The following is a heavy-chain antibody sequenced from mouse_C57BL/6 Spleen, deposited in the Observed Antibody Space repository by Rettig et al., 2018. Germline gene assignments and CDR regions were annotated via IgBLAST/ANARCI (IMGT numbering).Heavy chain of an antibody. J-gene: IGHJ2*01. D-gene: IGHD1-1*01. V-gene: IGHV10-3*01. CDR3: VRGRDGSSWPGFDY. Sequence: QLVESGGGLVQPKGSLKLSCAASGFTFNTYAMHWVRQAPGKGLEWVARIRSKSSNYATYYADSVKDRFTISRDDSQSMLYLQMNNLKTEDTAMYYCVRGRDGSSWPGFDYWGQGTTLTVSS. CDR2: IRSKSSNYAT. CDR1: GFTFNTYA.